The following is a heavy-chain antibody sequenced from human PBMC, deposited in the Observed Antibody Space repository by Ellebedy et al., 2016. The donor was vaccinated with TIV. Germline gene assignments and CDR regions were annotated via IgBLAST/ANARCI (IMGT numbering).Heavy chain of an antibody. CDR1: GFTFSSFA. J-gene: IGHJ5*02. CDR3: AKHKSSWPRCNWLDP. CDR2: ISGTGGGT. Sequence: PGGSLRLSCVASGFTFSSFAMSWVRQAPGKGLEWVSAISGTGGGTYYADSVKGRFTISRDNSKNTLYLQMSSLRVDDTAVYYCAKHKSSWPRCNWLDPWGQGTLVTVSP. D-gene: IGHD6-13*01. V-gene: IGHV3-23*01.